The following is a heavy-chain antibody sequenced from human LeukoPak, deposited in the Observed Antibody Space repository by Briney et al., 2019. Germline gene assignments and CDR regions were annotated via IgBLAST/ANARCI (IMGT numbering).Heavy chain of an antibody. Sequence: ASVKVSCKASGYTFTSYYMHWVRQAPGQGLEWMGIINPSGGSTSYAQKFQGRVTMTRDTSTSTVYMELSSLRSEDTAVYYCARARFPSAAIFAFDIWAKGQWSPSLQ. CDR3: ARARFPSAAIFAFDI. CDR2: INPSGGST. J-gene: IGHJ3*02. D-gene: IGHD2-2*02. CDR1: GYTFTSYY. V-gene: IGHV1-46*03.